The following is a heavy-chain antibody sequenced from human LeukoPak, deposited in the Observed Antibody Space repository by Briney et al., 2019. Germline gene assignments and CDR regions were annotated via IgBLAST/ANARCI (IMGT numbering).Heavy chain of an antibody. D-gene: IGHD3-10*01. V-gene: IGHV3-48*01. CDR1: GFTFTIFG. Sequence: GGSLRLSCAASGFTFTIFGLNWVRQAPGKGPEWVSYIDARSGITYYADSVQGRFTLSRDNARESVFLQMDSLRVDDTAVYYCARDQGYYGCLWGQGTTVTVSS. J-gene: IGHJ6*02. CDR2: IDARSGIT. CDR3: ARDQGYYGCL.